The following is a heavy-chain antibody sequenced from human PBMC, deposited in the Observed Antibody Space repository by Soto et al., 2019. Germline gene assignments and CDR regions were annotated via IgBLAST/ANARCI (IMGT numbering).Heavy chain of an antibody. V-gene: IGHV6-1*01. J-gene: IGHJ6*03. CDR2: TYYRSKWYN. D-gene: IGHD2-2*01. Sequence: KQSQTLSLTCAISGDSVSSNSAAWNWIRQSPSRGLEWLGRTYYRSKWYNDYAVSVKSRITINPDTSKNQFSLQLNSVTPEDTAVYYCARSGVVPAAMIGYYYYYMDVWGKGTTVTVSS. CDR3: ARSGVVPAAMIGYYYYYMDV. CDR1: GDSVSSNSAA.